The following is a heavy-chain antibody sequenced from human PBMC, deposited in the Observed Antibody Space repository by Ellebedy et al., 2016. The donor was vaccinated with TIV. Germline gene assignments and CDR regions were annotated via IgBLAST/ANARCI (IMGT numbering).Heavy chain of an antibody. V-gene: IGHV4-39*01. D-gene: IGHD4-17*01. CDR1: GGSISSSSYY. CDR2: IYYSGST. J-gene: IGHJ6*02. Sequence: MPSETLSLTCTVSGGSISSSSYYWGWIRQPPGKGLEWIGSIYYSGSTYYNPSLKSRVTISADTSKNQFSLKLSSVTAADTAVYYCARGAVTTVTARYYYYGMDVWGQGTTVTVSS. CDR3: ARGAVTTVTARYYYYGMDV.